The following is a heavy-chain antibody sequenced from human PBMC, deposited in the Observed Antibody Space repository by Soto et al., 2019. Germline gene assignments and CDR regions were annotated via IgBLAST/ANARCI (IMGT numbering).Heavy chain of an antibody. J-gene: IGHJ4*02. Sequence: SETLTLTCTVSGGSISSGGYYWSWIRQHPGKGLEWIGYIYYSGSTYYNPSLKSRVTISVDTSKNQFSLKLSSVTAADTAVYYCARAEGGYCSSTSCHAYYFDYWGQGTLVTVSS. D-gene: IGHD2-2*01. CDR2: IYYSGST. CDR1: GGSISSGGYY. V-gene: IGHV4-31*03. CDR3: ARAEGGYCSSTSCHAYYFDY.